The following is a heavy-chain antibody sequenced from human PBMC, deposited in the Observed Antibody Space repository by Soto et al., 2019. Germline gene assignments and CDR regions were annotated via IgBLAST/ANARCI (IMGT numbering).Heavy chain of an antibody. J-gene: IGHJ6*02. CDR2: IKQDGSEK. CDR1: GFTFSSYW. Sequence: SLRLSCAASGFTFSSYWMSWVRQAPGKGLEWVANIKQDGSEKYYVDSVKGRFTISRDNAKNSLYLQMNSLRAEDTAVYYCXXXIWGYYYYYYGMDXXGQGTTVTVSS. CDR3: XXXIWGYYYYYYGMDX. D-gene: IGHD7-27*01. V-gene: IGHV3-7*01.